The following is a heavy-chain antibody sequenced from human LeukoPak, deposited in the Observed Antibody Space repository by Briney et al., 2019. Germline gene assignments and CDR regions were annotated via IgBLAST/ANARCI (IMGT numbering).Heavy chain of an antibody. J-gene: IGHJ4*02. V-gene: IGHV3-21*06. CDR2: ITGSSTWT. CDR1: GFTFRTYG. D-gene: IGHD3-16*01. Sequence: GGSLRLSCEASGFTFRTYGMAWVRQAPGKGLEWVSGITGSSTWTYYADSVKGRFTISRDNAKSSLYLQMNSLRAEDTAVYYCARARPGYDTPPYYFDFWGQGTLVTVSS. CDR3: ARARPGYDTPPYYFDF.